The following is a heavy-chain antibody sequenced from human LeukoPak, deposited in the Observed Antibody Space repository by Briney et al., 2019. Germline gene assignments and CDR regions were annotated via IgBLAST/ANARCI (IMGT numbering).Heavy chain of an antibody. CDR1: GFTFSTYA. CDR3: ARGHTTDAAFDI. CDR2: ISSSSSYI. D-gene: IGHD4-17*01. J-gene: IGHJ3*02. V-gene: IGHV3-21*01. Sequence: GGSLRLSCAASGFTFSTYAISWVRQAPGKGLEWVSSISSSSSYIYYADSVKGRFTISRDNAKNSLYLQMNSLRAEDTAVYYCARGHTTDAAFDIWGQGTMVTVSS.